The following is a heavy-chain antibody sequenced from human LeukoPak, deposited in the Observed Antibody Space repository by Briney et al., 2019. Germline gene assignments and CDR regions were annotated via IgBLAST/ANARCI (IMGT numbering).Heavy chain of an antibody. V-gene: IGHV4-4*07. J-gene: IGHJ3*01. CDR3: ARILDRDA. D-gene: IGHD3-22*01. CDR2: IHAIGST. CDR1: GRPMRDSY. Sequence: SDTLPLLCTVSGRPMRDSYWHWIRHSAATGMEWIGRIHAIGSTNYNPPLKSRVIISLDTSKNQFSLSLSAVTAADTATYYCARILDRDAWGQGTLVTVSP.